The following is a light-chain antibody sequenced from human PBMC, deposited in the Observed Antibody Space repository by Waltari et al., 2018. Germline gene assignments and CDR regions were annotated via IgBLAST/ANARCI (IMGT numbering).Light chain of an antibody. CDR1: SLRSYY. CDR2: DKN. V-gene: IGLV3-19*01. CDR3: HSRDASGVGGS. Sequence: SSELTQDPAVSVAMGQTVRITCQGDSLRSYYASWYQQRPGQAPILVRYDKNNRPSGVPDRFSVSSSDDTASLTITGAQAEDEASYYCHSRDASGVGGSFGGGTKLTVL. J-gene: IGLJ2*01.